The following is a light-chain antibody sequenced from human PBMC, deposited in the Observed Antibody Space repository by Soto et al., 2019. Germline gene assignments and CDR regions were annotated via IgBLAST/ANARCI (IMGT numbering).Light chain of an antibody. V-gene: IGKV1-5*03. CDR1: QSISSW. Sequence: DIQMTQSPSTLSASVGDRVTITCRASQSISSWLAWYQQKPGKAPKLLIYKASSLESGVPSRFSSSGSGTEFTLTISSLQPDDFATYYCQQYKRYSTFGQGTKVEIK. CDR3: QQYKRYST. J-gene: IGKJ1*01. CDR2: KAS.